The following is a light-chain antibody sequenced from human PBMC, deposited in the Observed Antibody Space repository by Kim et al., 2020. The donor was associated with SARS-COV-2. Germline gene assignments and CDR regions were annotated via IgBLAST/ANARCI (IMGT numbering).Light chain of an antibody. CDR2: EAS. CDR3: QQYNRSPGLT. V-gene: IGKV1-5*03. Sequence: DIQMTQSPSTLSVSIGDRVTITCRASQRIGTWLAWYQQKPGKAPRLLIYEASSLDSGVPSRFSGSGSGTEFTLTISSLQTDDFATYYCQQYNRSPGLTFGGATKVDIK. CDR1: QRIGTW. J-gene: IGKJ4*01.